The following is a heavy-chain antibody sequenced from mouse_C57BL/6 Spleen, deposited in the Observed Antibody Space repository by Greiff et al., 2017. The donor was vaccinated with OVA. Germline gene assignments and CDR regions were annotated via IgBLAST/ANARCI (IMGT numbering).Heavy chain of an antibody. Sequence: QVQLQQPGAELVMPGASVKLSCKASGYTFTSYWMHWVKQRPGQGLEWIGEIDPSDSYTNYNQKFKGKSTLTVDKSSSTAYMQLSSLTSEDSAVYYCARGKAFDYWGQDTTLTVSS. CDR3: ARGKAFDY. J-gene: IGHJ2*01. CDR2: IDPSDSYT. CDR1: GYTFTSYW. V-gene: IGHV1-69*01.